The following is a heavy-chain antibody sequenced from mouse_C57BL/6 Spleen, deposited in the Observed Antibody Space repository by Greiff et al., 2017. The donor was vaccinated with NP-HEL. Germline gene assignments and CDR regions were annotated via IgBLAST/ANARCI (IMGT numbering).Heavy chain of an antibody. CDR1: GYSITSGYY. CDR3: AREEDHYSNLYYAMDY. V-gene: IGHV3-6*01. Sequence: EVQLQQSGPGLVKPSQSLSLSCSVTGYSITSGYYWNWIRQFPGNKLEWMGYISYDGSNNYNPSLKNRISITRDTSKNQFFLKLNSVTTEDTATYYCAREEDHYSNLYYAMDYWGQGTSVTVSS. D-gene: IGHD2-12*01. J-gene: IGHJ4*01. CDR2: ISYDGSN.